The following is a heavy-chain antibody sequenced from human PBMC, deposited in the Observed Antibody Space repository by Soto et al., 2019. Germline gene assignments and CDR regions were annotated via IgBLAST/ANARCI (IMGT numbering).Heavy chain of an antibody. V-gene: IGHV4-30-4*01. CDR2: IYKSATT. CDR1: GDSISNLDYF. J-gene: IGHJ5*01. D-gene: IGHD7-27*01. CDR3: ARGRYCLTGRCFPNWSDS. Sequence: SETLSLTCSVSGDSISNLDYFWAWIRQPPGQALEYIGYIYKSATTYYNPSFESRVAISVDTSKSQFSLNVTSVTAADTAVYFCARGRYCLTGRCFPNWSDSWGQGALVTVSS.